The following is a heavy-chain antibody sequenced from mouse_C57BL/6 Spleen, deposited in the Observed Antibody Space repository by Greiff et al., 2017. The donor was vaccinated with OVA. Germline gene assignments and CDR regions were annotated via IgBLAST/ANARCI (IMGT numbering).Heavy chain of an antibody. Sequence: VQGVESGPGLVQPSQSLSITCTVSGFSLTSYGVHWVRQPPGKGLEWLGVIWSGGSTDYNAAFISRLSISKDNSKRQVFFKMNSLQADDTAIYYCAKNADYGSSVAWFAYWGQGTLVTVSA. D-gene: IGHD1-1*01. CDR1: GFSLTSYG. V-gene: IGHV2-4*01. CDR2: IWSGGST. CDR3: AKNADYGSSVAWFAY. J-gene: IGHJ3*01.